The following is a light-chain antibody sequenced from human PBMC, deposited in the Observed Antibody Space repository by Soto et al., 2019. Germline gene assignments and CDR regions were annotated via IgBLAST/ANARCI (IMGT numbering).Light chain of an antibody. CDR1: QSVGTK. CDR3: QQYSNWPPIT. Sequence: EIVMTQSPATLSVSPGERATLSCRASQSVGTKLAWYQQKPGQAPRLLIYGASNRATGIPDRFSGSGSGTEFTLTISSLQSEDFAVYYCQQYSNWPPITFGQGTRLEIK. J-gene: IGKJ5*01. CDR2: GAS. V-gene: IGKV3D-15*01.